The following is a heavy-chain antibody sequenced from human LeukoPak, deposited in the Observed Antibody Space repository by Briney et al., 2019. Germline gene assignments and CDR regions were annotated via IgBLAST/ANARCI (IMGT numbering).Heavy chain of an antibody. J-gene: IGHJ4*02. D-gene: IGHD6-13*01. V-gene: IGHV3-30-3*01. CDR2: ISYDGSNK. Sequence: PGRSLRLSCAASGFTFSSYATHWVRQAPGKGLEWVAVISYDGSNKYYADSVKGRFTISRDNSKNTLYLQMNSLRAEDTAVYYCARDKIAAAGPFDYWGQGTLVTVSS. CDR1: GFTFSSYA. CDR3: ARDKIAAAGPFDY.